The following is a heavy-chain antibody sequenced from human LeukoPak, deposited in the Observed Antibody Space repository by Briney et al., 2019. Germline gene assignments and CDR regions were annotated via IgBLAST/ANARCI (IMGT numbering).Heavy chain of an antibody. D-gene: IGHD2-2*01. J-gene: IGHJ4*02. CDR3: ATVPGYCSSTSCFPFDY. CDR2: FDPEDGET. Sequence: ASVNVSCKVSGYTLTELSMHWVRQAPGKGLEWMGGFDPEDGETIYAQKFQGRVTMTKDTSTDTAYMELSSLRSEDTAVYYCATVPGYCSSTSCFPFDYWGQGTLVTVSS. CDR1: GYTLTELS. V-gene: IGHV1-24*01.